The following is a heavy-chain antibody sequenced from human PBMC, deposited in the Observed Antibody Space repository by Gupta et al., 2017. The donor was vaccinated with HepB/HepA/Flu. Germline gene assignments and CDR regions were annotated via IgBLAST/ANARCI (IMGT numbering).Heavy chain of an antibody. J-gene: IGHJ6*01. D-gene: IGHD3-10*01. Sequence: QVQLVQSGAEVKNPGSSVKVSCKASGGTFQNYDVSGRRQAPGHVLEFRGRIFPAADIAHYVLNVQDRGTIVADKSTGTVYLALSTPTSADTALYVGAGGSYYSEPRSVFWDFVGWG. CDR3: AGGSYYSEPRSVFWDFVG. CDR2: IFPAADIA. CDR1: GGTFQNYD. V-gene: IGHV1-69*04.